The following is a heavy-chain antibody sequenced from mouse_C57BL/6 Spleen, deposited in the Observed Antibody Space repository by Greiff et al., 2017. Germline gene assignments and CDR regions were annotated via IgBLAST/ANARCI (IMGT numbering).Heavy chain of an antibody. D-gene: IGHD3-2*02. CDR1: GYAFSSYW. CDR3: ARDSSGLFDY. V-gene: IGHV1-80*01. J-gene: IGHJ2*01. CDR2: IYPGDGDT. Sequence: VKVVESGAELVKPGASVKISCKASGYAFSSYWMNWVKQRPGKGLEWIGQIYPGDGDTNYNGKFKGKATLTADKSSSTAYMQLSSLTSEDSAVYFCARDSSGLFDYWGQGTTLTVSS.